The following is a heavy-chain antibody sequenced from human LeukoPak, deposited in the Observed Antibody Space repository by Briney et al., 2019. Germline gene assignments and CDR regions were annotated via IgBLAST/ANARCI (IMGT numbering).Heavy chain of an antibody. Sequence: ASVKVSCKASDYTFTSYGISWVRQAPGQGLEWMGWISPYSDNTNYAQNLQGRVTMTTDTSTSTAYMELRSLTSDDTAMYYCARGGPFSMASPRVYDFHYWGQGTLDTVSS. CDR3: ARGGPFSMASPRVYDFHY. D-gene: IGHD2-8*01. J-gene: IGHJ4*02. V-gene: IGHV1-18*01. CDR2: ISPYSDNT. CDR1: DYTFTSYG.